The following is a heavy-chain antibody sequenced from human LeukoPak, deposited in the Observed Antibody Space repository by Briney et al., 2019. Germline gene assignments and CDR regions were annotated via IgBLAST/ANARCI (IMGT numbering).Heavy chain of an antibody. CDR3: ARHRDVDRGYNWFDP. V-gene: IGHV4-39*01. CDR2: IYYSGST. CDR1: GGSLTDYY. D-gene: IGHD5-12*01. Sequence: SETLSLTCAVYGGSLTDYYWGWIRQPPGKGLEWIGSIYYSGSTYYNPSLKSRVTISVDTSKNQFSLKLSSVTAADTAVYYCARHRDVDRGYNWFDPWGQGTLVTVSS. J-gene: IGHJ5*02.